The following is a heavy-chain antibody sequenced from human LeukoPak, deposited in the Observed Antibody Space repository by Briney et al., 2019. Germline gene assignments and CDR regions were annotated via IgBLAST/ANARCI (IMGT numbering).Heavy chain of an antibody. CDR2: VDPEDGET. J-gene: IGHJ5*02. V-gene: IGHV1-69-2*01. CDR1: GYTFTDYY. D-gene: IGHD6-13*01. CDR3: ATGGIAAAGTGNWFDP. Sequence: ASVKVSCKVSGYTFTDYYMHWVQQAPGKGLEWMGLVDPEDGETIYAEKFQGRVTITADTSTDTAYMELSSQRSEDTAVYYCATGGIAAAGTGNWFDPWGQGTLVTVSS.